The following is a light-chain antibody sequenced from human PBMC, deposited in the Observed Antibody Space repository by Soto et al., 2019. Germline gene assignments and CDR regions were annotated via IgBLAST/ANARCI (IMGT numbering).Light chain of an antibody. CDR3: QHFDNLPRFT. CDR2: DAS. CDR1: QDISNY. Sequence: DIQMTQSPSSLSASVGDRVTITCQASQDISNYLNWYQQKPGKAPKLLIYDASKLERGVPSRFSGSGSGTDFTFTISSLQPEDIATYYCQHFDNLPRFTFGPGTKVDIK. V-gene: IGKV1-33*01. J-gene: IGKJ3*01.